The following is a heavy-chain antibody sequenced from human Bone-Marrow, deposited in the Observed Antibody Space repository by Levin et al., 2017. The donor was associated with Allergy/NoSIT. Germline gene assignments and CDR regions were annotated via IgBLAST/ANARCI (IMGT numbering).Heavy chain of an antibody. V-gene: IGHV1-18*01. CDR2: ISAYNGNT. Sequence: ASVKVSCKASGYTFTNFAIGWVRQAPGQGLEWMGWISAYNGNTIYAQRLQGRVTMTTDTSTTTVHMELRSLRSDDTAVYYCARGRDYYYYMDVWGKGTTVTVSS. CDR1: GYTFTNFA. CDR3: ARGRDYYYYMDV. J-gene: IGHJ6*03.